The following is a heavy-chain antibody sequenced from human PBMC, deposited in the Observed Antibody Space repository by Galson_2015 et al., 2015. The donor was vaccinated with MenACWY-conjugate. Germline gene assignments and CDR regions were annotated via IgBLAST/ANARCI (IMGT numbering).Heavy chain of an antibody. D-gene: IGHD2-2*01. J-gene: IGHJ3*02. CDR2: ISLNGSVT. CDR3: DI. CDR1: GFTFNQYW. V-gene: IGHV3-74*01. Sequence: SLRLSCAASGFTFNQYWMHWVRHAPGKGLVWVSRISLNGSVTNYADSVKGRFTLSRDNAKNTAVYFCARESAAATNGNSFDIWGLGTMLTVSS.